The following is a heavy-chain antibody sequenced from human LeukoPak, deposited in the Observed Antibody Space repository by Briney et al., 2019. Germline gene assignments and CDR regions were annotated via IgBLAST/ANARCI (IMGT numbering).Heavy chain of an antibody. V-gene: IGHV5-51*01. CDR2: IYPGDSDT. D-gene: IGHD4-17*01. CDR3: ARSTTVVTRFFDY. Sequence: GESLKISCKGSGYSFTSYWIGWVRQMPGKGLEWMEIIYPGDSDTRYSPSFQGQVTISADKSISTAYLQWSSLKASDTAMYYCARSTTVVTRFFDYWGQGTLVTVSS. CDR1: GYSFTSYW. J-gene: IGHJ4*02.